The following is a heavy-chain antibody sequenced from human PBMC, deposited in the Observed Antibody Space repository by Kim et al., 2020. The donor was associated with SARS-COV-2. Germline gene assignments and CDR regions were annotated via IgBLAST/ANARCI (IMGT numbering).Heavy chain of an antibody. J-gene: IGHJ6*02. V-gene: IGHV1-18*01. CDR2: ISAYNGNT. CDR1: GYTFTSYG. CDR3: ARGIVVVIPHYYYGMDV. D-gene: IGHD3-22*01. Sequence: ASVKVSCKASGYTFTSYGISWVRQAPGQGLEWMGWISAYNGNTNYAQKLQGRVTMTTDTSTSTAYMELRSLRSDDTAVYYCARGIVVVIPHYYYGMDVWGQGTTVTVSS.